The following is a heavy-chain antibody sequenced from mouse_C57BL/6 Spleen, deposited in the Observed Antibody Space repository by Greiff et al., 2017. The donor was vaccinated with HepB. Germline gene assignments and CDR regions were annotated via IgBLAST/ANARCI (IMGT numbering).Heavy chain of an antibody. CDR1: GYSITSGYD. V-gene: IGHV3-1*01. CDR3: ARGYYYGSSYTAWFAY. J-gene: IGHJ3*01. D-gene: IGHD1-1*01. CDR2: ISYSGST. Sequence: DVKLQESGPGMVKPSQSLSLTCTVTGYSITSGYDWHWIRHFPGNKLEWMGYISYSGSTNYNPSLKSRISITHDTSKNHFFLKLNSVTTEDTATYYCARGYYYGSSYTAWFAYWGQGTLVTVSA.